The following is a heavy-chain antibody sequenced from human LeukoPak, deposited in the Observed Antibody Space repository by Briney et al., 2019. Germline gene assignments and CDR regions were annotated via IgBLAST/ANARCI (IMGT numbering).Heavy chain of an antibody. J-gene: IGHJ6*02. CDR3: ARAQYSGSYYEYYYYGMDV. Sequence: GGSLRLSCAASGFTFSSYVMHWVRQAPGKGLEYVSAISSNGGSTYYANSVKGRFTISRDNSKNTLYLQMGSLRAEDMAVYYCARAQYSGSYYEYYYYGMDVWGQGTTVTVSS. D-gene: IGHD1-26*01. CDR1: GFTFSSYV. CDR2: ISSNGGST. V-gene: IGHV3-64*01.